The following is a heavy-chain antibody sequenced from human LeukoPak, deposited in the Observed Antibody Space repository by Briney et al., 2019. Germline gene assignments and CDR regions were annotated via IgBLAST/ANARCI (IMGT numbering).Heavy chain of an antibody. V-gene: IGHV1-8*01. CDR3: ARDLLGYSYGLDY. J-gene: IGHJ4*02. D-gene: IGHD5-18*01. CDR1: GYTFTSYD. Sequence: ASVTVSCKASGYTFTSYDINWVRQAAGQGLEWMGWMNPNSGNTDYAQKFRGRVTMTRNTSISTAYMELSSLRSEDTAVYYCARDLLGYSYGLDYWGQGTLVTVSS. CDR2: MNPNSGNT.